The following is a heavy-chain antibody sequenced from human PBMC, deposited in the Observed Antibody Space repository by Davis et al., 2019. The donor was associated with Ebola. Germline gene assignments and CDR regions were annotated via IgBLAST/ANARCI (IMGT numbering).Heavy chain of an antibody. Sequence: SLNISCAASGFTFSSYGMHRVRQAPGKGLEWVPVISYDGSNKDYADSVKGRFTISRDNSKNTLYLQMNSLRAEDTAVYYCARDTWYSGDDNGGDWGQGTLVTVSS. CDR3: ARDTWYSGDDNGGD. J-gene: IGHJ4*02. V-gene: IGHV3-30*03. CDR2: ISYDGSNK. D-gene: IGHD1-26*01. CDR1: GFTFSSYG.